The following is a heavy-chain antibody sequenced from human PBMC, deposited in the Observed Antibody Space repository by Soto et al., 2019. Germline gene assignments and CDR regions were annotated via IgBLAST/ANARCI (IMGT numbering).Heavy chain of an antibody. Sequence: PSETLSLTCTVSGGSISSGDYYWSWIRQPPGKGLEWIGYIYYSGSTNYNPSLKSRVTISVDTSKNQFSLKLSSVTAADTAVYYCARHEYSSGWYDYWGQGTLVTVSS. V-gene: IGHV4-30-4*01. CDR2: IYYSGST. CDR3: ARHEYSSGWYDY. CDR1: GGSISSGDYY. J-gene: IGHJ4*02. D-gene: IGHD6-19*01.